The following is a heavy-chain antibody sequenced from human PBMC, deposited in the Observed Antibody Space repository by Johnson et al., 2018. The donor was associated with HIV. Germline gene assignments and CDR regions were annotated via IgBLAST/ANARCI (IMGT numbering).Heavy chain of an antibody. V-gene: IGHV3-23*04. J-gene: IGHJ3*02. CDR1: GFTFSSYS. D-gene: IGHD1-26*01. CDR3: ARRYSGSYRGAFDI. Sequence: VQVVESGGGLVQPEESLRLSCAASGFTFSSYSMTWVRQAPGKGLEWVSAISGSGGSTYYADSVKGRFTISRDNSKNTLYLQMNSLRAEDTAVYYCARRYSGSYRGAFDIWGQGTMVTVSS. CDR2: ISGSGGST.